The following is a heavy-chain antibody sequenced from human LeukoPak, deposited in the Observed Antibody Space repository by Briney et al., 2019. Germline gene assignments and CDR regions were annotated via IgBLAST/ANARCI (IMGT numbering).Heavy chain of an antibody. J-gene: IGHJ6*03. CDR3: ARGSHGNYYYYYYMDV. CDR2: INHSGST. Sequence: SETLSLTCTVSGGSISSSSYYWGWIRQPPGKGLEWIGEINHSGSTNYNPSLKSRVTISVDTSKNQFSLKLSSVTAADTAVYYCARGSHGNYYYYYYMDVWGKGTTVTVSS. CDR1: GGSISSSSYY. D-gene: IGHD1-1*01. V-gene: IGHV4-39*07.